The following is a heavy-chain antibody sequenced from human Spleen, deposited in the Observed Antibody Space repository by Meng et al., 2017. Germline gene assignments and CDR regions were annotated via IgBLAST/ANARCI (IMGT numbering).Heavy chain of an antibody. Sequence: LGGAGVLWLWVTLSLACLVSGGSFSDYYLSWIRQPPGKGREWIGEINLSGITNYNPSLESRPSISVAPSQNNLSLKLSFVTTADSAVYYCARGPTTMAHDFDYWGQGTLVTVSS. D-gene: IGHD4-11*01. J-gene: IGHJ4*02. CDR3: ARGPTTMAHDFDY. V-gene: IGHV4-34*01. CDR2: INLSGIT. CDR1: GGSFSDYY.